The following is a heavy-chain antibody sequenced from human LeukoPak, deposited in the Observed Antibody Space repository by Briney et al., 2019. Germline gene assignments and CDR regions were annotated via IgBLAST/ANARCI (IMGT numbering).Heavy chain of an antibody. J-gene: IGHJ4*02. CDR1: GFTFKSYG. CDR2: ISYDGSNK. Sequence: PGGSLRLSCVASGFTFKSYGIHWVRQAPGKGLEWVAVISYDGSNKYYADSVKGRFTISRDNSKNTLYLQMNSLRAEDTAVYYCAKQDGYSYGYSYFDYWGQGTLVTVSS. V-gene: IGHV3-30*18. D-gene: IGHD5-18*01. CDR3: AKQDGYSYGYSYFDY.